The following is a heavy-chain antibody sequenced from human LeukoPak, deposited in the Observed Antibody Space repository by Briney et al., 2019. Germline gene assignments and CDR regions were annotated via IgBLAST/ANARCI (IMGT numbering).Heavy chain of an antibody. Sequence: SETLSLTCTVSGGSISSSSYYWGWIRQPPGKGLEWIGEIHRSESTNYNPSLKSRVTISLDKSKKQFSLKLNSVTAADTAVYYCARRDYYDSTGYFDYWGQGTLVTVSS. D-gene: IGHD3-22*01. CDR2: IHRSEST. V-gene: IGHV4-39*07. J-gene: IGHJ4*02. CDR1: GGSISSSSYY. CDR3: ARRDYYDSTGYFDY.